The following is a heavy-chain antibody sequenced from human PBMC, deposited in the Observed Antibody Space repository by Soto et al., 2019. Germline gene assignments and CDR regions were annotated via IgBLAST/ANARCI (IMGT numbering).Heavy chain of an antibody. V-gene: IGHV1-8*01. D-gene: IGHD2-2*01. Sequence: QMQLVQSGAEVKKPGASVKVSCKASGYTFTSYDINWVRQATGQGLEWMGWMNPNSGNTGYAQKFQGRVTMTRNTSISTAYMELSSLRSEDTAVYYCATSSGGIVVVPAAIGDYYYYGMDVWGQGTTVTVSS. CDR2: MNPNSGNT. CDR3: ATSSGGIVVVPAAIGDYYYYGMDV. J-gene: IGHJ6*02. CDR1: GYTFTSYD.